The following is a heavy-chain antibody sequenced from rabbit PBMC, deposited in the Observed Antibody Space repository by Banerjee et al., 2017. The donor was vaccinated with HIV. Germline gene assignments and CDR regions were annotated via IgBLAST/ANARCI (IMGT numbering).Heavy chain of an antibody. Sequence: QSLEESGGDLVKPEGSLTLTCTASGFSFSNTYVMCWVRQAPGKGLEWIACINTSSANTVYASWAKGRFTISKTSSTTVTLQMTSLTAADTATYFCARHETGTSGWTRLDLWGPGTLVTVS. V-gene: IGHV1S40*01. J-gene: IGHJ3*01. CDR3: ARHETGTSGWTRLDL. CDR2: INTSSANT. D-gene: IGHD1-1*01. CDR1: GFSFSNTYV.